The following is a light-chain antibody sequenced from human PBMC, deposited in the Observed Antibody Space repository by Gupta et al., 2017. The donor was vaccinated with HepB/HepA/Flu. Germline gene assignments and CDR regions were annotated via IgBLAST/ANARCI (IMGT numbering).Light chain of an antibody. V-gene: IGKV3-11*01. Sequence: EIVLTQSPATLSLSPGERAKFSCRASQRVPSYIAWYQQKPGQAPRLLIYDASNRATGIPARFSGSASGTDFTLTIRSLEPEDFAVYYCQHRNIWAPVFSFGQG. CDR2: DAS. J-gene: IGKJ2*03. CDR3: QHRNIWAPVFS. CDR1: QRVPSY.